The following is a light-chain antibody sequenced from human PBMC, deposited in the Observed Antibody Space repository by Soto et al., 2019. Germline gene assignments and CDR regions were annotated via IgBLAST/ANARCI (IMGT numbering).Light chain of an antibody. CDR3: SSYTSSTTLGV. J-gene: IGLJ3*02. CDR1: NSDVGGYDY. V-gene: IGLV2-14*01. CDR2: EVS. Sequence: QSVLTQPASVSGSPGQWITISCTGTNSDVGGYDYVSWYQQHPGKAPKLMIYEVSHRPSGVSNRFSGSRSGNTASLTISGLQAEDEADYYCSSYTSSTTLGVFGGGTKLTVL.